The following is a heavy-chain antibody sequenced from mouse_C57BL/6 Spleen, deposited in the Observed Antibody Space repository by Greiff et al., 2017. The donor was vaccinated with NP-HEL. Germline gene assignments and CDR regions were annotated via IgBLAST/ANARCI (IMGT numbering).Heavy chain of an antibody. D-gene: IGHD2-3*01. J-gene: IGHJ3*01. V-gene: IGHV3-6*01. CDR3: ARGVYDSFAY. CDR2: ISYDGSN. Sequence: EVQLQQSGPGLVKPSQSLSLTCSVTGYSITSGYYWNWIRQFPGNKLEWMGYISYDGSNNYNPSLKNRISITRYTSKNQFFLKLNSVTTEDTATYYCARGVYDSFAYWGQGTLVTVSA. CDR1: GYSITSGYY.